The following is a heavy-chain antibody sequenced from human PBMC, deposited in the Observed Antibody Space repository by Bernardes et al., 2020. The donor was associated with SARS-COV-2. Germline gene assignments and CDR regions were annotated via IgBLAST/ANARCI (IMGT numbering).Heavy chain of an antibody. V-gene: IGHV3-23*01. CDR2: ISGSGGST. D-gene: IGHD3-3*01. J-gene: IGHJ4*02. Sequence: GGSLRLSCAASGFTFSSYAMSWVRQAPGKGLEWVSAISGSGGSTYYADSVKGRFTISRDNSKNTLYLQMNSLRAEDTAVYYCAKDNEFLEWLSYFDYWGQGTLVTVSS. CDR3: AKDNEFLEWLSYFDY. CDR1: GFTFSSYA.